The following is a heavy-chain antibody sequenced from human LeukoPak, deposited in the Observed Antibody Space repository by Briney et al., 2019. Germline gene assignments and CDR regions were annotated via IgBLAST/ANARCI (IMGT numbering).Heavy chain of an antibody. J-gene: IGHJ4*02. D-gene: IGHD5-18*01. CDR2: INHSGST. CDR3: ARGGYSYGPHFDY. V-gene: IGHV4-34*01. CDR1: GGSFSGYY. Sequence: PSETLSLTCAVYGGSFSGYYWSWIRQPPGKGLEWIGEINHSGSTNYNPSLKSRVTISVDTSKTQFSLKLSSVTAADTAVYYCARGGYSYGPHFDYWGQGTLVTVSS.